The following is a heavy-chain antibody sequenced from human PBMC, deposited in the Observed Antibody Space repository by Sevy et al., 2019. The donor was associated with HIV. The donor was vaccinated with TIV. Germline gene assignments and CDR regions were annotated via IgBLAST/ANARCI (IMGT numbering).Heavy chain of an antibody. V-gene: IGHV1-2*02. CDR2: INPNSGGT. CDR1: GYTFTGYY. CDR3: AGTLPCIAAAGTSSRAFDI. D-gene: IGHD6-13*01. Sequence: ASVKVSCKASGYTFTGYYMHWVRQAPGQGLEWMGWINPNSGGTNYAQKFQGRVTMTRDTSISTAYMELGRLRSDDTAVYYCAGTLPCIAAAGTSSRAFDIWGQGTMVTVSS. J-gene: IGHJ3*02.